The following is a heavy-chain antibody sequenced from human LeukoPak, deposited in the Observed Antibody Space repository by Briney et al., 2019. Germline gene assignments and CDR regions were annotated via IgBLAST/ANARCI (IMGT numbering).Heavy chain of an antibody. CDR1: GFTFSSYS. D-gene: IGHD3-22*01. J-gene: IGHJ6*03. V-gene: IGHV3-21*04. Sequence: TGGSLRLSCAASGFTFSSYSMNWVRQAPGKGLEWVSSISSSSSYIYYADSVKGRFTISRDNAKNSLYLQMNSLRAEDTAVYYCARNYYDSSGYLNYYYYYYMDVWGKGTTVTISS. CDR2: ISSSSSYI. CDR3: ARNYYDSSGYLNYYYYYYMDV.